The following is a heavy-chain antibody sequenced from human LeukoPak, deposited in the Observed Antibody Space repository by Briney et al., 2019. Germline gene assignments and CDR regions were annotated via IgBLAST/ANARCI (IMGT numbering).Heavy chain of an antibody. V-gene: IGHV1-8*03. CDR2: INPNSATT. CDR1: GYPFTDYD. D-gene: IGHD4-17*01. CDR3: ARGDFGETNTAFDV. J-gene: IGHJ3*01. Sequence: GASVKVSCKTSGYPFTDYDVRWVRQARGQGLQWRGWINPNSATTNYAQRLQGRVTFTRDTSLSIAYMELSSLTSEDAAVYFCARGDFGETNTAFDVWGQGTLVAVSS.